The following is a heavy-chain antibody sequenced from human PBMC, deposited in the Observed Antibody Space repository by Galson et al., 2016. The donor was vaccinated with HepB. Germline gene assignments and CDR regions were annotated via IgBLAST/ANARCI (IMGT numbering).Heavy chain of an antibody. J-gene: IGHJ4*02. CDR3: AKNSLRVIVGAADY. CDR1: GFTFSNYA. V-gene: IGHV3-30-3*02. Sequence: SLRLSCAASGFTFSNYAMHWVRQAPGKGLEWVAIISYDGSNKYYANSVKGRFTISRDNSKNTLYLQMNSLRAEDTAVYYCAKNSLRVIVGAADYWGQGTLVTVSS. D-gene: IGHD1-26*01. CDR2: ISYDGSNK.